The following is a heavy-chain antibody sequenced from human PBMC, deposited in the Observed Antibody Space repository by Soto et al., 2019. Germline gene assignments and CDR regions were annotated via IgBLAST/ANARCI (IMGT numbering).Heavy chain of an antibody. V-gene: IGHV3-53*01. CDR1: GFTVSSNY. Sequence: GGSLRLSCAASGFTVSSNYMSWVRQAPGKGLEWVSVIYSGGSTYYADSVKGRFTISRDNSKNTLYLQMNSLRAEDTAVYYCARDPGAAAGDKEKFPGGYYYGMDVWGQGTTVTVSS. CDR2: IYSGGST. CDR3: ARDPGAAAGDKEKFPGGYYYGMDV. D-gene: IGHD6-13*01. J-gene: IGHJ6*02.